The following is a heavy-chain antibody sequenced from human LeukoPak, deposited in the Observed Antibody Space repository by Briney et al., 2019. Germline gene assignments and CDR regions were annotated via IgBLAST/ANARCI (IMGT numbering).Heavy chain of an antibody. CDR2: LSRSGDST. V-gene: IGHV3-23*01. Sequence: PGGSLRLSCAASGFTFSTCAMSWVRQAPGKGLEWVSALSRSGDSTYYADSVKGRVTISRDNSKNTLYLQMNSLRAEDTAVYYCAKDAVTFGGPDFDYWGQGTLVTVSS. J-gene: IGHJ4*02. CDR1: GFTFSTCA. CDR3: AKDAVTFGGPDFDY. D-gene: IGHD3-16*01.